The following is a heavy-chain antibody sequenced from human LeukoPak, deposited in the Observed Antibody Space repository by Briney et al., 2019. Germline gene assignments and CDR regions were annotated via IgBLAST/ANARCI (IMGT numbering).Heavy chain of an antibody. J-gene: IGHJ4*02. Sequence: GASVKVSCKASGYTFTYCSLHWLQQAPGQGLERMRWITLYNGNTNYAKKFQGRVTITRDMSLRTAYIELSSLRSEDSAVYYRARRQQQLVPRSVYWGRGTLVTVSS. V-gene: IGHV1-68*01. D-gene: IGHD6-13*01. CDR3: ARRQQQLVPRSVY. CDR1: GYTFTYCS. CDR2: ITLYNGNT.